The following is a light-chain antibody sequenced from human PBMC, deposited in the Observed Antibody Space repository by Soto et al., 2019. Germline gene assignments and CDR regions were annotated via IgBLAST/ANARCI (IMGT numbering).Light chain of an antibody. V-gene: IGLV2-14*02. CDR1: SSDVGSYNL. CDR2: EVS. CDR3: SSQTSSDTHL. Sequence: QSALTQPASVSGSPGQSITISCTGTSSDVGSYNLVSWYQQHPGKAPKLMIYEVSNRPSGVSNRFSGSKSGNTASLTISGLQAEDEADYYCSSQTSSDTHLFGTGTKVTVL. J-gene: IGLJ1*01.